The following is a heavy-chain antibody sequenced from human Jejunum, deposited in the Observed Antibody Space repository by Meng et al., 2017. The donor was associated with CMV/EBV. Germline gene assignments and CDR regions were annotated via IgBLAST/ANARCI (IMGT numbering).Heavy chain of an antibody. CDR2: SPRSGTTI. J-gene: IGHJ4*02. D-gene: IGHD6-6*01. Sequence: AASGFTFSNSDMHWVRQAPGKGLEWVSYSPRSGTTIYYADSVKGRFTMSRDHPTPSLHLLLPPLLAEDAALSYCRAWDHTSSVAYWGQGTLVTVSS. CDR3: RAWDHTSSVAY. V-gene: IGHV3-48*03. CDR1: GFTFSNSD.